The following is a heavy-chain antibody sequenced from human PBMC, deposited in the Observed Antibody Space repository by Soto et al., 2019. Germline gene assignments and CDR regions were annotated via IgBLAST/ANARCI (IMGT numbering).Heavy chain of an antibody. Sequence: LSLTCAASGFTFSSYAMHWVRQAPGKGLEWVAVISYDGSNKYYADSVKGRFTISRDNSKNTLYLQMNSLRAEDTAVYYCARDSLGGSSWYYFDYWGQGTLVTVSS. CDR3: ARDSLGGSSWYYFDY. D-gene: IGHD6-13*01. V-gene: IGHV3-30-3*01. CDR1: GFTFSSYA. J-gene: IGHJ4*02. CDR2: ISYDGSNK.